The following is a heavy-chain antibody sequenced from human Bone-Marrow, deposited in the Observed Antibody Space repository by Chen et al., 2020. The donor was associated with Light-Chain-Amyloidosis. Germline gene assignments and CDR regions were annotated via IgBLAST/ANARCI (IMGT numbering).Heavy chain of an antibody. CDR2: INAGNGNT. CDR3: ATDVDVGDYYETGFNY. Sequence: QVQLVQSGAEVKKPGASVKVSCKASGYTFTSYAMHWVRQAPGQRLEWMGWINAGNGNTKYSQKFQGRVTITRDTSASTAYMELTSLTSEDTAIYYCATDVDVGDYYETGFNYWGQGTLVTVSS. CDR1: GYTFTSYA. J-gene: IGHJ4*02. V-gene: IGHV1-3*01. D-gene: IGHD3-22*01.